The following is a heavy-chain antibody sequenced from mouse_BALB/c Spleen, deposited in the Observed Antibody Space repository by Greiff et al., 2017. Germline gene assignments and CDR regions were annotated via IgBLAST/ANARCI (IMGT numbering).Heavy chain of an antibody. D-gene: IGHD1-1*01. V-gene: IGHV14-4*02. J-gene: IGHJ3*01. CDR1: GFNIKDYY. CDR3: NFYYYGSSPFAY. Sequence: VQLQQSGAELVRSGASVKLSCTASGFNIKDYYMHWVKQRPEQGLEWIGWIDPENGDTEYAPKFQGKATMTADTSSNTAYLQLSSLTSEDTAVYYFNFYYYGSSPFAYWGQGTLVTVSA. CDR2: IDPENGDT.